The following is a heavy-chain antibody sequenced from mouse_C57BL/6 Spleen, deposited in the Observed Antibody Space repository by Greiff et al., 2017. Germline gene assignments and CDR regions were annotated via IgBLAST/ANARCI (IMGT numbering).Heavy chain of an antibody. V-gene: IGHV1-69*01. CDR2: IDPSDSYT. CDR1: GYTFTSYW. J-gene: IGHJ3*01. D-gene: IGHD1-1*01. CDR3: AVYGSSYGWFAY. Sequence: QVHVKQPGAELVMPGASVKLSCKASGYTFTSYWMHWVKQRPGQGLEWIGEIDPSDSYTNYNQKFKGKSTLTVDKSSSTAYMQLSSLTSEDSAVDYCAVYGSSYGWFAYWGQGTLVTVSA.